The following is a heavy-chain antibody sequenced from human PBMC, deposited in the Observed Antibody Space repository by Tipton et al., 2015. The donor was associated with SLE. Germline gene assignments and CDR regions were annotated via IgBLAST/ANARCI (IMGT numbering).Heavy chain of an antibody. D-gene: IGHD6-19*01. CDR3: ARGHSSGWYAFDY. CDR2: IYYSGST. Sequence: TLSLTCTVSGGSISSSSYYWSWIRQPPGKGLEWIGYIYYSGSTNYNPSLKSRVTISVDTSKNQFSLKLTSVTAADTAVYYCARGHSSGWYAFDYWGQGTLVTVSS. CDR1: GGSISSSSYY. J-gene: IGHJ4*02. V-gene: IGHV4-61*01.